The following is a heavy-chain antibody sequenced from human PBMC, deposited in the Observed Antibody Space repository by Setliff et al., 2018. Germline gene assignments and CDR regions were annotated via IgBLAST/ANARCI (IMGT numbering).Heavy chain of an antibody. V-gene: IGHV4-61*02. J-gene: IGHJ4*02. CDR2: IYTSGST. CDR1: GGSISRGSYD. D-gene: IGHD5-18*01. CDR3: ARGGYSYGLGGFPLDY. Sequence: SETLSLTCTVSGGSISRGSYDWSWIRQPAGKGLEWIGRIYTSGSTNYNPSLKSRVTISVDTSRNQFSLKLSSVTAADTAVYYCARGGYSYGLGGFPLDYWGQGTLVTVS.